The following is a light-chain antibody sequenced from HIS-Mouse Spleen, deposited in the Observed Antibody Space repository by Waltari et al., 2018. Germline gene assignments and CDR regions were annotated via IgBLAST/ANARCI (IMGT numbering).Light chain of an antibody. J-gene: IGLJ3*02. CDR2: YKSDSDK. Sequence: QAVLPQPSSLSASPGASASLTCTLRRGINVGTYRIYWYQQKPGSPPQYLLRYKSDSDKQQGSGVPSRFSGSKDASANAGILLISGLQSEDEADYYCMIWHSSAWVFGGGTKLTVL. CDR3: MIWHSSAWV. CDR1: RGINVGTYR. V-gene: IGLV5-45*02.